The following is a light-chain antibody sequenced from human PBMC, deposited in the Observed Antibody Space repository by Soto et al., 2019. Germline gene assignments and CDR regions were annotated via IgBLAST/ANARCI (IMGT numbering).Light chain of an antibody. J-gene: IGKJ4*01. Sequence: EIVLTQSPGTLSLSPGERATLSCRASQSVSRSFLAWYQQKHGQAPRLLIYGASSRATGIPDRFRGSGSETDFTLTISRMEPEDVAVYYCQQYGSSPLTFGGGTKVEFK. V-gene: IGKV3-20*01. CDR2: GAS. CDR3: QQYGSSPLT. CDR1: QSVSRSF.